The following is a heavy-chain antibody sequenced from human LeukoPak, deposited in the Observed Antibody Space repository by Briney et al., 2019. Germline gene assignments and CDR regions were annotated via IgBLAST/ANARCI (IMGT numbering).Heavy chain of an antibody. D-gene: IGHD3-22*01. V-gene: IGHV4-34*01. CDR3: ARVSGITMIVVVNSDAFDI. CDR2: INHSGST. Sequence: SETLSLTCAVYGGSFSGYYWSWIRQPPGKGLEWIGEINHSGSTNYNPSLKSRVTMSVDKSKNQFSLKVTSVTAADTAVYYCARVSGITMIVVVNSDAFDIWGQGTMVTVSS. J-gene: IGHJ3*02. CDR1: GGSFSGYY.